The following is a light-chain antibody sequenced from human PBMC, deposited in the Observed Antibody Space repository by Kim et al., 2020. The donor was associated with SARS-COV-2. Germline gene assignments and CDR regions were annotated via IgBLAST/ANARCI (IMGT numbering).Light chain of an antibody. J-gene: IGKJ3*01. CDR1: QSVSSN. V-gene: IGKV3-15*01. Sequence: EIVMTQSPATLSVSPGERATLSCRASQSVSSNLAWYQQKPGQAPRLLIYGVSTRATGIPARFSGSGSGTEFTLTISSLQSEDFAVYYCHQYNNWPPFTFGPGTKVDIK. CDR2: GVS. CDR3: HQYNNWPPFT.